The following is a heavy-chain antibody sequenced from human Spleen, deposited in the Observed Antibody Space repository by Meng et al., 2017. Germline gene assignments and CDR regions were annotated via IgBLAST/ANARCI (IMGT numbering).Heavy chain of an antibody. CDR3: ARDWAYYYGSGSYFDYYYYGVDV. Sequence: ASVKVSCKASGYTFTGYYMHWVRQAPGQGLEWMGRINPNSGGTNYAQQFQGRVTMTRDTSISTAYMELSRLRSDDTAVYYGARDWAYYYGSGSYFDYYYYGVDVWGQETTVTGAS. D-gene: IGHD3-10*01. CDR2: INPNSGGT. J-gene: IGHJ6*02. CDR1: GYTFTGYY. V-gene: IGHV1-2*06.